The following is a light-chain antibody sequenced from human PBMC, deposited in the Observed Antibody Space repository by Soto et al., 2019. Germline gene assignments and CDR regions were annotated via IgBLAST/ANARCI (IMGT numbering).Light chain of an antibody. CDR3: QQLNSFPIP. CDR1: QGIANF. V-gene: IGKV1-9*01. CDR2: GAS. J-gene: IGKJ3*01. Sequence: IQLTQSPSSLSASVGERVTISCRASQGIANFLAWYQQKPGKAPKLLIYGASTLQSGVPSRFSGSGSGTDFTLTISSLQPEDFATYDGQQLNSFPIPCGPGTKVDIK.